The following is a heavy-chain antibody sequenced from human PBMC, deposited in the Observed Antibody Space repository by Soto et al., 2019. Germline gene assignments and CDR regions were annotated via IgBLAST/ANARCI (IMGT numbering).Heavy chain of an antibody. CDR3: ARGVFLAVAGKISSFDY. J-gene: IGHJ4*01. V-gene: IGHV4-34*01. Sequence: SETLSLTCAVYGGSFSGYYWSWIRQPPGKGLEWIGEINHSGSTNYNPSLKSRVTISVDTSKNQFSLKLSSVTAADTAVYYCARGVFLAVAGKISSFDYWGHGTLVTVSS. CDR2: INHSGST. D-gene: IGHD6-19*01. CDR1: GGSFSGYY.